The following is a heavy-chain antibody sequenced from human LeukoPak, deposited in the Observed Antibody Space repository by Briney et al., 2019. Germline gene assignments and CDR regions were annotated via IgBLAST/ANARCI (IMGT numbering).Heavy chain of an antibody. CDR1: GGSISSSSYS. CDR2: IYYSGST. J-gene: IGHJ4*02. CDR3: ARGNTMVRGRRYYFDY. Sequence: PSETLSLTCTVSGGSISSSSYSWGWIRRPPGKGLEWIGSIYYSGSTYYNPSLKSRVTISVDTSKNQFSLKLSSVTAADTAVYYCARGNTMVRGRRYYFDYWGQGTLVTVSS. V-gene: IGHV4-39*01. D-gene: IGHD3-10*01.